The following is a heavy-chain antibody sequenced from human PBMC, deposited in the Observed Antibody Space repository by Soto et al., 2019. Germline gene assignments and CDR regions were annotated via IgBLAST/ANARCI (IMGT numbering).Heavy chain of an antibody. J-gene: IGHJ5*02. D-gene: IGHD3-22*01. CDR1: GYSFTKYW. CDR3: AVAFYYNSNGPWDNWFDP. CDR2: IDPSDSYT. Sequence: PGESLKISCQGSGYSFTKYWINWVRQMPGKGLEWMGRIDPSDSYTNYNPSLQGHVTISVDKSISTVYLQWNSLKASDTAVYFCAVAFYYNSNGPWDNWFDPWGQGTLVTVSS. V-gene: IGHV5-10-1*01.